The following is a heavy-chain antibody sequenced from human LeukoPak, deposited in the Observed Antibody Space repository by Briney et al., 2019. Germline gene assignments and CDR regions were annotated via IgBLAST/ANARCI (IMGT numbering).Heavy chain of an antibody. V-gene: IGHV3-30*04. J-gene: IGHJ4*02. CDR1: GFTFSSYA. CDR3: ATAVASSSGWYADY. D-gene: IGHD6-19*01. Sequence: GGSLRLSCAASGFTFSSYAMHWVRQAPGKGLEWVAVISYDGSNKYYADSVKGRFTISRDNSKNTLYLQMNSLRAEDTAVYYCATAVASSSGWYADYWGQGTLVTVSS. CDR2: ISYDGSNK.